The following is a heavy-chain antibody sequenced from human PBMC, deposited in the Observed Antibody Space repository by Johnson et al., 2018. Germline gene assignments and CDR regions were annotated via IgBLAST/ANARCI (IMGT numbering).Heavy chain of an antibody. V-gene: IGHV4-59*01. CDR1: TGSINSYY. CDR2: IHYSGST. CDR3: AGFCSGGTCPEY. J-gene: IGHJ4*02. D-gene: IGHD2-15*01. Sequence: QVQLQESGPGLVKPSETLSLTCSVSTGSINSYYWTWIRQPPGKGLEWIGNIHYSGSTKSNHSLKSRVTMSVDTSKKQISLRMTSVTAADTAVYYCAGFCSGGTCPEYWGQGTLVTVSS.